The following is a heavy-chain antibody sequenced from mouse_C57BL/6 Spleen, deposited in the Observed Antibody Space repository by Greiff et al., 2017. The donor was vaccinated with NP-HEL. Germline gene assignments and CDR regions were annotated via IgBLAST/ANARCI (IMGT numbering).Heavy chain of an antibody. Sequence: VQLQQSGAELAKPGASVKLSCKASGYTFTSYWMHWVKQRPGQGLEWIGYINPSSGYTKYNQTFKDKATLTADKSSSTAYLQLSSLTYEDSAVYYCARYYYGSSPWFAYWGQGTLVTVSA. J-gene: IGHJ3*01. V-gene: IGHV1-7*01. CDR3: ARYYYGSSPWFAY. CDR2: INPSSGYT. CDR1: GYTFTSYW. D-gene: IGHD1-1*01.